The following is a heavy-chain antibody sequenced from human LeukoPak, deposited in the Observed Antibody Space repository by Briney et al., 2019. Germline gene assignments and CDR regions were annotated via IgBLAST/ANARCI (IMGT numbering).Heavy chain of an antibody. V-gene: IGHV2-5*02. D-gene: IGHD3-3*01. CDR1: GFSLSTSGVG. J-gene: IGHJ3*02. Sequence: ESGPTLVKPTQTLTLTCTFSGFSLSTSGVGVGCIRQPPGKALEWLALIYWDDDKRYSPSLKSRLTITKDTSKNQVVLTMTNMDPVDTATYYCAHRRAVSGFLEWLFDAFDIWGQGTMVTVSS. CDR3: AHRRAVSGFLEWLFDAFDI. CDR2: IYWDDDK.